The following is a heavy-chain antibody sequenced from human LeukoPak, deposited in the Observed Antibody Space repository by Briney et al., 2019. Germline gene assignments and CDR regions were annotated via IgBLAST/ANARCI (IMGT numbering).Heavy chain of an antibody. V-gene: IGHV3-48*01. CDR2: IGTSSTTT. D-gene: IGHD2-15*01. CDR3: ARDIASCNGGTCYDIRFDS. J-gene: IGHJ5*01. Sequence: PGGSLRLSCAASGFTFNIYAMNWVRQAPGRGLEWVSYIGTSSTTTYYADSVKGRFTLSRDNARNSLYLQMNSLRAEDTAVYYCARDIASCNGGTCYDIRFDSWGQGTLVTVSS. CDR1: GFTFNIYA.